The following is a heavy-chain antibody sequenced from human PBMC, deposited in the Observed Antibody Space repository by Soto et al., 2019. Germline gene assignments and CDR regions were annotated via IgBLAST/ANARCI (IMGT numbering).Heavy chain of an antibody. V-gene: IGHV5-51*01. CDR2: IYPGDSDT. D-gene: IGHD3-22*01. Sequence: GESLKISCKGSGYSFTSYWIGWVRQMPGKGLEWMGIIYPGDSDTGYSPSFQGQVTISADKSISTAYLQWSSLKASDTAMYYCARSSRGYYDSSGYFEINYYYYYGMDVWGQGTTVTVSS. CDR3: ARSSRGYYDSSGYFEINYYYYYGMDV. J-gene: IGHJ6*02. CDR1: GYSFTSYW.